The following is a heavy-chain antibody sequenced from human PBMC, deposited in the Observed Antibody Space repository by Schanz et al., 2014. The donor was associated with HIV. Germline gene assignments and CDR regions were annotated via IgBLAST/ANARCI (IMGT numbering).Heavy chain of an antibody. Sequence: VQLVESGGRLVKPGESLTLSCITSGSPLSGYSMNWVRQAPGKGLEWVSSISGSSSKIYYAQSIKDRFIVSRDNAQNLVFLQLNSLRAEDTAIFFCTRLAAGSSRDLWGQGTLVTVSS. J-gene: IGHJ5*02. V-gene: IGHV3-21*01. CDR1: GSPLSGYS. CDR2: ISGSSSKI. CDR3: TRLAAGSSRDL. D-gene: IGHD3-10*01.